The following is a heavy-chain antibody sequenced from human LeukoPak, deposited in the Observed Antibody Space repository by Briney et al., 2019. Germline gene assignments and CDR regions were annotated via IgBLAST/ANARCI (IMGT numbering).Heavy chain of an antibody. CDR3: AKTMGAIDHDY. D-gene: IGHD1-26*01. CDR2: IRGGSGGST. CDR1: GFTFSSFA. Sequence: GGSLRLSCAASGFTFSSFAMSWVRQAPGKGLEWVSTIRGGSGGSTYYADSVKGRFTVCRDNSKNTLYLQMNSLRAEDTAVYYCAKTMGAIDHDYWGQGTLVTVSS. J-gene: IGHJ4*02. V-gene: IGHV3-23*01.